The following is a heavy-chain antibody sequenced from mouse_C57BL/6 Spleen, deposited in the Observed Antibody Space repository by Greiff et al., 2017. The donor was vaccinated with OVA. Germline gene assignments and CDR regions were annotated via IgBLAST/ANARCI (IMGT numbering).Heavy chain of an antibody. V-gene: IGHV1-50*01. CDR2: IDPSDSYT. D-gene: IGHD1-1*01. CDR3: ATRRSYGGYAMDY. Sequence: VQLQQPGAELVKPGASVKLSCKASGYTFTSYWMQWVKQRPGQGLEWIGEIDPSDSYTNYNQKFKGKATLTVDTSSSTAYMQLSSLTSEDSAVYYCATRRSYGGYAMDYWGQGTSVTVSS. J-gene: IGHJ4*01. CDR1: GYTFTSYW.